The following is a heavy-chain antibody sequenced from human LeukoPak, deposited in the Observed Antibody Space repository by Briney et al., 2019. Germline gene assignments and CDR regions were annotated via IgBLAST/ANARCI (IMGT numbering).Heavy chain of an antibody. CDR2: ISSTSSYI. D-gene: IGHD6-6*01. CDR3: AKNAGPQQLVFFDS. CDR1: GFTFSNYN. J-gene: IGHJ4*02. Sequence: TGGSLRLSYAASGFTFSNYNFYWVRQAPGKGLEWVSSISSTSSYIYYADSMKGRFTISRDNAKNSLYLQMNSLRAEDTAVYYCAKNAGPQQLVFFDSWGQGTLVTVSS. V-gene: IGHV3-21*04.